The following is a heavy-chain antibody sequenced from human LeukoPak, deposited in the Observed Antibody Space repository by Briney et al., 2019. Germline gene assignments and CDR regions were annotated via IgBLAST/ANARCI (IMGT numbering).Heavy chain of an antibody. V-gene: IGHV4-31*03. Sequence: PSETLSLTCTVSGGSISSGGYYWSWIRQHPGKGLEWIGYIYYSGSTYYNPSLKSRVTISVDTSKNQFSLKLSSVTAADTAVYYCARGTGTTVYRQYYFDYWGQGTLVTVSS. CDR1: GGSISSGGYY. CDR2: IYYSGST. CDR3: ARGTGTTVYRQYYFDY. J-gene: IGHJ4*02. D-gene: IGHD1-1*01.